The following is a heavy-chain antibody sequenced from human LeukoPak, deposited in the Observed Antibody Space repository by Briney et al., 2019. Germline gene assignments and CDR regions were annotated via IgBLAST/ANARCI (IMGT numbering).Heavy chain of an antibody. CDR2: ISGSGGST. D-gene: IGHD6-19*01. Sequence: GGPLRLSCAASGFTFSSYAMSWVRQAPGKGLEWVSAISGSGGSTYYADSVKGRFTISRDNSKNTLYLQMNSLRAEDTAVYYCAKDNGSGWYGGGFDPWGQGTLVTVSS. CDR1: GFTFSSYA. CDR3: AKDNGSGWYGGGFDP. V-gene: IGHV3-23*01. J-gene: IGHJ5*02.